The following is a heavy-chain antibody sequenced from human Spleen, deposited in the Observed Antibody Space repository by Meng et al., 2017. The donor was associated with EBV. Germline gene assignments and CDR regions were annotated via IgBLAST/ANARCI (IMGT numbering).Heavy chain of an antibody. V-gene: IGHV4-39*01. Sequence: LQTQESGPGLVKPSETLSLTCTVSGGSISSSGYYWGWIRQPPGKGLEWIGSIFYTGSTYHNPSLKSRVSISVDTSKNQFSLKLTSVAAADTAVYYCASLSGYDLNYWGQGTLVTVSS. CDR2: IFYTGST. J-gene: IGHJ4*02. CDR3: ASLSGYDLNY. D-gene: IGHD5-12*01. CDR1: GGSISSSGYY.